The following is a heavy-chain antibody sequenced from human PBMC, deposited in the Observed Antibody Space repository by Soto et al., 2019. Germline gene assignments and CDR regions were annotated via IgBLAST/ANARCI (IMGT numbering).Heavy chain of an antibody. D-gene: IGHD2-2*01. CDR2: IIPIFGTA. CDR3: ARGAIVVVPAAIKYYGMDV. CDR1: GCTFSSYA. J-gene: IGHJ6*02. V-gene: IGHV1-69*13. Sequence: SVKVSCKASGCTFSSYAISWVRQAPGQGLEWMGGIIPIFGTANYAQKFQGRVTITADESTSTAYMELSSLRSEDTAVYYCARGAIVVVPAAIKYYGMDVWGQGITFTVSS.